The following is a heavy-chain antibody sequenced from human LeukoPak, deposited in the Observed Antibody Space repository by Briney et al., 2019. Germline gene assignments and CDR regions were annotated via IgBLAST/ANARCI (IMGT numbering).Heavy chain of an antibody. D-gene: IGHD1-26*01. CDR3: AKDSDSGSYPGYFDY. V-gene: IGHV3-9*01. Sequence: SLRLSCAASGFTFDDYAMHWVRQAPGKGLEWVSGISWNSGSIGYADSVKGRFTISRDNAKNSLYLQMNSLRAEDTALYYCAKDSDSGSYPGYFDYWGQGTLVTVSS. CDR2: ISWNSGSI. CDR1: GFTFDDYA. J-gene: IGHJ4*02.